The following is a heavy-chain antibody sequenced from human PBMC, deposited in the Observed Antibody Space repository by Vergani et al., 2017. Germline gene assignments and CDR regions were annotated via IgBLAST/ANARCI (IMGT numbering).Heavy chain of an antibody. V-gene: IGHV4-59*10. J-gene: IGHJ3*02. CDR2: IYTSGST. CDR1: GGSFSGYY. CDR3: ARDRGSSLDAFDI. Sequence: QVQLQQWGAGLLKPSETLSLTCAVYGGSFSGYYWSWIRQHAGKGLEWIGRIYTSGSTNYNPSLKSRVTMSVDTSKNQFSLKLSSVTAADTAVYYCARDRGSSLDAFDIWGQGTMVTVSS. D-gene: IGHD6-13*01.